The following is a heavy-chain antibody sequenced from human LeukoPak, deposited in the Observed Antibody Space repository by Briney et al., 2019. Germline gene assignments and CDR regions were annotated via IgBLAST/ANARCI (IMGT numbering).Heavy chain of an antibody. CDR3: ARERGGYDNTGYSS. J-gene: IGHJ5*02. D-gene: IGHD3-22*01. CDR2: IIPIFGTA. Sequence: PEASVKVSCKASGGTFSSYAISWVRQAPGQGLEWMGGIIPIFGTANYAQRFQGRLTITADESTSTAYMELSSLTSEDTAVYYCARERGGYDNTGYSSWGQGTLVTVSS. V-gene: IGHV1-69*01. CDR1: GGTFSSYA.